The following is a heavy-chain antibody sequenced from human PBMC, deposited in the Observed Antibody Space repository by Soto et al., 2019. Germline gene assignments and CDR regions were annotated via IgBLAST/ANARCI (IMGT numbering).Heavy chain of an antibody. CDR3: ARGGSYGDFFDY. Sequence: LSLTCTVSGGSMSSNYWTWIRQSPGKGLEWIGYIYYTGSTKYNPSLKSRVTTSLDTSKNQFSLRLTSVTSADTAVYYCARGGSYGDFFDYWGQGXQVTVYS. V-gene: IGHV4-59*01. CDR1: GGSMSSNY. CDR2: IYYTGST. J-gene: IGHJ4*02. D-gene: IGHD4-17*01.